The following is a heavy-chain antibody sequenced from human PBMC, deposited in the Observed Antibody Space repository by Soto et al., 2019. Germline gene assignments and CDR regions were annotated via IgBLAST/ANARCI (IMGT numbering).Heavy chain of an antibody. D-gene: IGHD2-21*02. Sequence: EVQLVESGVGLVQPGRSLRLSCVASGFIADDYAMHWARQAPGKGLEWVSGISSNSATINYAASVKGRFTISRDNAKISLFLQRNSLRPHDTALYYCVKDMKWGGVTTIHYFDSWGQGTRVTVSS. CDR1: GFIADDYA. CDR2: ISSNSATI. CDR3: VKDMKWGGVTTIHYFDS. J-gene: IGHJ4*02. V-gene: IGHV3-9*02.